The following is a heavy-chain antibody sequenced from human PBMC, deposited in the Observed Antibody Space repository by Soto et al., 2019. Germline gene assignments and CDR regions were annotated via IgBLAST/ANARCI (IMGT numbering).Heavy chain of an antibody. CDR3: PRADLYSSSPGAFDY. V-gene: IGHV4-59*01. D-gene: IGHD6-13*01. CDR1: GGSISSYY. J-gene: IGHJ4*02. Sequence: SETLSLTCTVSGGSISSYYWSWIRQPPGKGLEWIGYIYYSGSTNYNPSLKSRVTISVDTSKNQFSLKLSSVTAADTAVYYCPRADLYSSSPGAFDYWGQGTLVTVSS. CDR2: IYYSGST.